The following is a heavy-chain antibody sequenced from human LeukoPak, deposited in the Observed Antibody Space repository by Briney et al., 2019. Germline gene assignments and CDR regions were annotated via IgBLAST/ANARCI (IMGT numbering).Heavy chain of an antibody. CDR3: ARQTHYDFWSGFHYHLDV. Sequence: SETLSLTCTVSGDFSSSFYWSWLRQSPGKGLEWIGYIYTSGNTNYNPSLKSRVTISLDTSKNQFSLNLRSVTAADTAVYFCARQTHYDFWSGFHYHLDVWGKGTSVTVS. V-gene: IGHV4-4*09. J-gene: IGHJ6*03. D-gene: IGHD3-3*01. CDR2: IYTSGNT. CDR1: GDFSSSFY.